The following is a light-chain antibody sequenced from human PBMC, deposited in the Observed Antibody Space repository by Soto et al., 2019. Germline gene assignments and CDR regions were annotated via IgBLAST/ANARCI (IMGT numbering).Light chain of an antibody. V-gene: IGLV2-23*01. CDR3: CSYAGSSTYV. J-gene: IGLJ1*01. Sequence: QSALTQPASVSASPGQSITISCTGTSSEVGSYNLFSWYQQHPGKAPKLMIYEGSKRPSGVSNRFSGSKSGNTASLTISGLQAEDEGDYYCCSYAGSSTYVFGAGTKVTVL. CDR2: EGS. CDR1: SSEVGSYNL.